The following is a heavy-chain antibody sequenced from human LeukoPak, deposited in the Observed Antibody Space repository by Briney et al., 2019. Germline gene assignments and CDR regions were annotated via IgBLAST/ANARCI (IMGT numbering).Heavy chain of an antibody. J-gene: IGHJ6*03. CDR2: IIPNFGTA. CDR3: ARDGPKAAAGTMRAYYYYYMDV. Sequence: SVKVSCKASGGTFSSYAISWVRQAPGQGLEWMGGIIPNFGTANYAQKFQGRVTMTRDMSTSTVYMELSSLRSEDTAVYYCARDGPKAAAGTMRAYYYYYMDVWGKGTTVTVSS. V-gene: IGHV1-69*05. CDR1: GGTFSSYA. D-gene: IGHD6-13*01.